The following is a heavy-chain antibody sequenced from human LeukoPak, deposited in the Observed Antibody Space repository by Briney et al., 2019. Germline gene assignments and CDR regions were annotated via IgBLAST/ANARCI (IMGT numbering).Heavy chain of an antibody. D-gene: IGHD2-8*01. CDR1: GFTFSNFA. Sequence: GGPLNPSGEASGFTFSNFAMPWVRQPPGGGLGGFSGISGNGDSTYDADSVKGRFTISRDNSKNTLYLQMNSLRHDDTAVYFCAKVNGMYADYFDYWGQGTLVTVSS. CDR2: ISGNGDST. CDR3: AKVNGMYADYFDY. J-gene: IGHJ4*02. V-gene: IGHV3-23*01.